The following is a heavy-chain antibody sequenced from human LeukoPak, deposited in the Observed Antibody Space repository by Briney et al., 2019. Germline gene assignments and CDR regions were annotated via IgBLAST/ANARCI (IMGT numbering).Heavy chain of an antibody. CDR1: IDSFSNYH. J-gene: IGHJ5*02. V-gene: IGHV4-34*01. CDR2: VNEVGGA. CDR3: ARGQGATVPQVGKNWFDP. D-gene: IGHD1-26*01. Sequence: SETLSLTCAVYIDSFSNYHWNWIRQTPSKGLEWIGEVNEVGGANISPSLRNRVILSVDTSKNQFFLKLISVTVADTAVYYCARGQGATVPQVGKNWFDPWGQGTRVTVSS.